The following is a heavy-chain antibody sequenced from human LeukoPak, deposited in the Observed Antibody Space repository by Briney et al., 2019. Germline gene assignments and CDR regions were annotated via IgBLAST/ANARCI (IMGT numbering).Heavy chain of an antibody. CDR3: ARERIGGEVNSAPGHYFDY. J-gene: IGHJ4*02. Sequence: PGGSLRLSCAASGFTFSDYYMSRIRQAPGKGLEWVSYISSSGSTIYYADSVKGRFTISRDNAKNSLYLQMNSLRAEDTAVYYCARERIGGEVNSAPGHYFDYWGQGTLVTVSS. CDR2: ISSSGSTI. V-gene: IGHV3-11*01. D-gene: IGHD1-26*01. CDR1: GFTFSDYY.